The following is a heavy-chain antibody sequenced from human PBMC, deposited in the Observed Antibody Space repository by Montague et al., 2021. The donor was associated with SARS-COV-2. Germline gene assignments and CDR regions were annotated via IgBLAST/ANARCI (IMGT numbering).Heavy chain of an antibody. CDR2: IYYSGST. CDR3: ARVGRQQLVRLSGMDV. D-gene: IGHD6-13*01. V-gene: IGHV4-39*07. J-gene: IGHJ6*02. Sequence: SETLSLTCTVSGGSISSSSYYWGWMRQPPGKGLEWIGSIYYSGSTYYNPSLKSRVTISVDTSKNQFSLKLSSVTAADTAVYYRARVGRQQLVRLSGMDVWGQGTTVTVSS. CDR1: GGSISSSSYY.